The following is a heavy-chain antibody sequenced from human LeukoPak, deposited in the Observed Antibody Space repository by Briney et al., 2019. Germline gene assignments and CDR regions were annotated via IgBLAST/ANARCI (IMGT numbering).Heavy chain of an antibody. D-gene: IGHD4-17*01. CDR2: IYYSGST. J-gene: IGHJ5*02. CDR3: ARDGYGDYPYNWFDP. V-gene: IGHV4-31*03. CDR1: GGSISSSSYY. Sequence: PSETLFLTCTVSGGSISSSSYYWGWIRQPPGKGLEWIGYIYYSGSTYYNPSLKSRVTISVDTSKNQFSLKLSSVTAADTAVYYCARDGYGDYPYNWFDPWGQGTLVTVSS.